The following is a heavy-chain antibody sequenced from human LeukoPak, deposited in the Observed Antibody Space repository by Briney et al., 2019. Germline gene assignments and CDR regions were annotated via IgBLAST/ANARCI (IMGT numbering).Heavy chain of an antibody. CDR1: GYTVTDSY. D-gene: IGHD3-10*01. CDR3: ARDGRLTIFVRGIITEGSPPTN. V-gene: IGHV1-2*02. CDR2: FHPKTGGT. Sequence: GASVKVSCKASGYTVTDSYIHAWRQSPGQGLEYSGWFHPKTGGTNYEQRFQGRVTMTRDTSIRTAYMELNSLRSDDTAVYYCARDGRLTIFVRGIITEGSPPTNWGQGTLVTVSS. J-gene: IGHJ4*02.